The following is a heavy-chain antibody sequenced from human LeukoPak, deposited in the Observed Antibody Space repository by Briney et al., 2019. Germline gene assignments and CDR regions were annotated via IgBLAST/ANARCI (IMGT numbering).Heavy chain of an antibody. CDR3: AGGGPVGLFEY. CDR1: GGAISGGY. D-gene: IGHD2-15*01. Sequence: SETLSLTCTMSGGAISGGYWSWIRQPPGKGLEWIGYIYDSGSTNYNPSLESRVTISRDITRDRCSLKLGSVTAADTAVYYCAGGGPVGLFEYWGQGNLVTVSS. V-gene: IGHV4-59*01. CDR2: IYDSGST. J-gene: IGHJ4*02.